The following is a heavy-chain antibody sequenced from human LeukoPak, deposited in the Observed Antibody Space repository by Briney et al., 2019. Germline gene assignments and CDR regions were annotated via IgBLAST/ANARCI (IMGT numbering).Heavy chain of an antibody. J-gene: IGHJ1*01. D-gene: IGHD3-22*01. CDR2: IWYDGSKK. Sequence: PGGSLRLSCAASGFTFSSYAMSWVRQVPGKGLEWVAIIWYDGSKKYYADSVKGRFTISRDNSKNTLYLQMNSLRAEDTAVYYCAKDLYDGNGYSTFQHWGQGTLVTVSS. CDR3: AKDLYDGNGYSTFQH. V-gene: IGHV3-33*06. CDR1: GFTFSSYA.